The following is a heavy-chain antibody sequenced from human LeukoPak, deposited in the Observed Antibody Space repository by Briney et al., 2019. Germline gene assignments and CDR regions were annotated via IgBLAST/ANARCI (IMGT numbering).Heavy chain of an antibody. V-gene: IGHV4-61*02. CDR3: ARYCSSTSCQGPAQDAFDI. Sequence: SETLSLTCTVSGGSISSGSYYWSWIRQPAGKGLEWIGRIYTSGSTNYNPSLKSRVTISVDTSKNQFSLKLSSVTAADTAVYYYARYCSSTSCQGPAQDAFDIWGQGTMVTVSS. D-gene: IGHD2-2*01. J-gene: IGHJ3*02. CDR2: IYTSGST. CDR1: GGSISSGSYY.